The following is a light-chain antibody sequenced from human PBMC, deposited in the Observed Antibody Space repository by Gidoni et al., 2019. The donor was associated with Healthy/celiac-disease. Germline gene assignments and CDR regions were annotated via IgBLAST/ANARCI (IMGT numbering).Light chain of an antibody. CDR2: GAS. V-gene: IGKV3-15*01. Sequence: EIVMTQSPATLSVSPGERATLSCRASQSVSSNLASYQQKPGQAPRLLIYGASTRATGIPARFSGSGSGTEFTLTISRLQSEDFAVYYCQQYNNWWTFGQGTKVEIK. CDR1: QSVSSN. CDR3: QQYNNWWT. J-gene: IGKJ1*01.